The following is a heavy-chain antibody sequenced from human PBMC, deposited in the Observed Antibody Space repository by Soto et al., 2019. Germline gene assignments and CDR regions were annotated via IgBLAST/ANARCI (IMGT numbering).Heavy chain of an antibody. Sequence: QVQLVQSGAEVKKPGASVKVSCKASGYTFTGYYIHWVRQAPGQGLEWMGWINPNTGDTNYAQKFQGRVTMTRDASINTPYMELTRLRSDDTAVYYCARGQRYYDSRSGMDVWGQGTTVSVSS. D-gene: IGHD3-22*01. CDR1: GYTFTGYY. J-gene: IGHJ6*02. V-gene: IGHV1-2*02. CDR2: INPNTGDT. CDR3: ARGQRYYDSRSGMDV.